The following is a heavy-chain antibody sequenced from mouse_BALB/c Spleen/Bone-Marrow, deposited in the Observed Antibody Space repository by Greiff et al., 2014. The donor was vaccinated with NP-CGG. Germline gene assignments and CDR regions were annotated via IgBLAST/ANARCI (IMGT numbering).Heavy chain of an antibody. CDR1: GFNIKDYY. CDR2: IDPENGNT. CDR3: AGGNYRFAY. V-gene: IGHV14-1*02. J-gene: IGHJ3*01. D-gene: IGHD2-1*01. Sequence: QSGAELVRPGALVKLSCKASGFNIKDYYMHWVKQRPEQGLEWIGWIDPENGNTIYDPKFQGKASITADTSSNTAYLQLSSLTSEDTADYYCAGGNYRFAYWGQGTLVTVSA.